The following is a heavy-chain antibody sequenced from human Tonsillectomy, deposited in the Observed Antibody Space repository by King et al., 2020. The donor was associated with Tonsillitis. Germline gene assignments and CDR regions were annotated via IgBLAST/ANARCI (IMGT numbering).Heavy chain of an antibody. CDR3: ARGSGGAGTSTFDI. CDR2: ISYDGSDK. CDR1: GFTFSNYA. J-gene: IGHJ3*02. Sequence: VQLVESGGGVVQPGRSLRLSCAASGFTFSNYAMHWVRQAPGKGLEGVAFISYDGSDKFYADSVKGRFTISRDNSKNTLYLQMNSLRPEDTTVYYCARGSGGAGTSTFDIWGQGTMVTVSS. D-gene: IGHD6-19*01. V-gene: IGHV3-30*03.